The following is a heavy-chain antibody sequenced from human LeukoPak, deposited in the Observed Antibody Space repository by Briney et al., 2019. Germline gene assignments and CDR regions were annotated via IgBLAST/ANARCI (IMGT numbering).Heavy chain of an antibody. CDR2: IIAYIGKT. CDR3: ARDSSDFDY. CDR1: GYTFTSYG. Sequence: ASVKVSCKASGYTFTSYGISWVRQAPGQGLEWMGCIIAYIGKTNYAQKLHGRVTMTTDTSTSTAYMELRSLRSDDPAVYYCARDSSDFDYWGQGTLVTVSS. J-gene: IGHJ4*02. V-gene: IGHV1-18*01.